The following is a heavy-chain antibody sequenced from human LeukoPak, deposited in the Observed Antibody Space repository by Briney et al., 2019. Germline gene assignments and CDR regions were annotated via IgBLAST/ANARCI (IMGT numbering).Heavy chain of an antibody. CDR3: ARTYYYDSGGFLNHWSDP. V-gene: IGHV4-59*08. CDR2: VYDSGST. D-gene: IGHD3-22*01. J-gene: IGHJ5*02. CDR1: GGSISSYY. Sequence: SETLSLTCTVSGGSISSYYWSWIRQPPGTGLEWIGYVYDSGSTNYNPSLKSRVTISVDTSKNQFSLKLSSVTAADTALYYCARTYYYDSGGFLNHWSDPWGQGTLVTVSS.